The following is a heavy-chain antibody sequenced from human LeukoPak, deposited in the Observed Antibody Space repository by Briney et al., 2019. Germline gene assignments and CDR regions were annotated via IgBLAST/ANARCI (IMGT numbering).Heavy chain of an antibody. J-gene: IGHJ4*02. D-gene: IGHD1-26*01. Sequence: PGGSLRLSCAASGFTFKDYAMHWVRHAPGKGREWVAGISWASYTIDYADSVKGRFTISRDNAENSLYLQMNSLSGDDTAVYYCAKDFGSTGAHQFDYWGQGTLVTVSS. CDR3: AKDFGSTGAHQFDY. V-gene: IGHV3-9*01. CDR1: GFTFKDYA. CDR2: ISWASYTI.